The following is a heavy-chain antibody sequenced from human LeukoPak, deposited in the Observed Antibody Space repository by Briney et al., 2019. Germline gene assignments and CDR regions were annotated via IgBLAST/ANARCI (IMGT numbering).Heavy chain of an antibody. D-gene: IGHD1-14*01. V-gene: IGHV3-33*01. J-gene: IGHJ4*02. Sequence: PGGSLRFSCAASGFTFGDYGMHWVRQAPGKGLEWVAIIWYDGSNKYYADPVKGRFTISRDNSRNTLSLQMNSLSAEDTAVYFCARERVLNHYFFDYWGQGTLVTVSS. CDR2: IWYDGSNK. CDR3: ARERVLNHYFFDY. CDR1: GFTFGDYG.